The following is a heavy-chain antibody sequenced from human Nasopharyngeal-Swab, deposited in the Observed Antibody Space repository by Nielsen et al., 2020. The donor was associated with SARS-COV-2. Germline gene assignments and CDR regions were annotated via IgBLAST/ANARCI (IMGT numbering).Heavy chain of an antibody. CDR1: GGSISSYY. D-gene: IGHD3-22*01. J-gene: IGHJ4*02. CDR2: IYYSGST. Sequence: SETLSLTCTVSGGSISSYYWSWIRQPPGKGLEWMGYIYYSGSTNYNPSLKSRVTISVDTSKNQFSLKLSTVTAADTAVYYCAASSPPYYYDSSGYEFDYWGQGTLVTVSS. CDR3: AASSPPYYYDSSGYEFDY. V-gene: IGHV4-59*01.